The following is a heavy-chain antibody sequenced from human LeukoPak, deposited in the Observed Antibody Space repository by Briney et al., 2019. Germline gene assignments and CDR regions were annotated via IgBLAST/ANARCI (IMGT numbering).Heavy chain of an antibody. CDR2: ISGSGGST. CDR3: AKDQTVGGTSPFDY. V-gene: IGHV3-23*01. Sequence: GGSLRLSCAASGFIFSSYAMSWVRQAPGKGLEWVSTISGSGGSTYYADSVKGRFTFSRDNSENTLYLQMNSLRAEDTAVYYCAKDQTVGGTSPFDYWGQGTLVTVSS. CDR1: GFIFSSYA. J-gene: IGHJ4*02. D-gene: IGHD1-26*01.